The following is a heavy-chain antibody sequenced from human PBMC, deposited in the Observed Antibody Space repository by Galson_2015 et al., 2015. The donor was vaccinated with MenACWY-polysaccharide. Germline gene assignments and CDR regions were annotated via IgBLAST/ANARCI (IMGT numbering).Heavy chain of an antibody. Sequence: SLRLSCAASGSKFRGSGMHWVRQAPGKGLEWVAVIQYDGCPKQYIDSVRGRFSISRDNFKNTLYLEMNSLRAEDTALYYCAREGSRIVFHAFDIWGQGTMVIVSS. V-gene: IGHV3-33*01. CDR2: IQYDGCPK. CDR1: GSKFRGSG. J-gene: IGHJ3*02. CDR3: AREGSRIVFHAFDI. D-gene: IGHD3-10*02.